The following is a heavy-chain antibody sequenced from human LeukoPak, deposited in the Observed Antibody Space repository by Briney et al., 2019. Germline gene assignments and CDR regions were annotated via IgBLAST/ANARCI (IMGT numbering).Heavy chain of an antibody. CDR3: ARAQPYYYDSSGYYEFWY. V-gene: IGHV1-69*13. J-gene: IGHJ4*02. D-gene: IGHD3-22*01. CDR1: GGTFSSYA. Sequence: SVKVSCKASGGTFSSYAISWVRQAPGQGLEWMGGIIPIFGTANYAQKFQGRVTITADESTSTAYMELSSLRSEDTAVYYCARAQPYYYDSSGYYEFWYWSQGTLVTVSS. CDR2: IIPIFGTA.